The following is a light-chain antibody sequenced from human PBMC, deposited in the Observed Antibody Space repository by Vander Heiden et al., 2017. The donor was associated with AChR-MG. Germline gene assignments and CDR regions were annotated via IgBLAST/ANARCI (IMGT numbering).Light chain of an antibody. J-gene: IGKJ4*01. V-gene: IGKV4-1*01. CDR3: QQYHTPPLT. CDR2: WAS. Sequence: DIVTTQSPDSRAMSLGERATIHCRSSQGLLYTANNKNYLAWYQQKPGQPPKLLIYWASSRESGVPDRFRGRGSGTNFTLTISSLQAEDAALYFCQQYHTPPLTFGGGTKVEIK. CDR1: QGLLYTANNKNY.